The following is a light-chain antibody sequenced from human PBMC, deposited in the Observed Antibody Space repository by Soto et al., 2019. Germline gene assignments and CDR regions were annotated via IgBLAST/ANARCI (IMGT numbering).Light chain of an antibody. Sequence: QSVLTQPPPASGAPGQEVTISCSGSSSKIGSNTVNWNQQLPGTAPKHLIHGNNQRPSGAPDRFSGSKSATTASLAISGLEAVDGADHYSATWDDILKGIWVFGNGTQVTVL. V-gene: IGLV1-44*01. CDR2: GNN. J-gene: IGLJ1*01. CDR3: ATWDDILKGIWV. CDR1: SSKIGSNT.